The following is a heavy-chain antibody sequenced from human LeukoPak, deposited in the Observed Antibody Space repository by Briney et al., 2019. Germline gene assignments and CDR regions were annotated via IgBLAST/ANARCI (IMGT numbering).Heavy chain of an antibody. CDR1: GYSFTSYW. CDR3: ARRQWLANYRNWYFDL. Sequence: GESLKISCKGSGYSFTSYWISWVRQMPGKGLEWMGRIDPSDSYTNYSPPFQGHVTISADKSISTAYLQWSSLKASDTAMYYCARRQWLANYRNWYFDLWGRGTLVTVSS. D-gene: IGHD6-19*01. V-gene: IGHV5-10-1*01. CDR2: IDPSDSYT. J-gene: IGHJ2*01.